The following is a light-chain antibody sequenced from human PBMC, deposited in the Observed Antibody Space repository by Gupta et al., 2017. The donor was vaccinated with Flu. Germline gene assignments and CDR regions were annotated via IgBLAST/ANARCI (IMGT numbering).Light chain of an antibody. CDR3: CSYAGTFTFV. V-gene: IGLV2-11*01. Sequence: VAISCTGTTSDVGNYDYVSWYQQHPGKAPKLMIYGVTERPSGVPDRFSGSKSGNTASLTISGLQAEDEAFYYCCSYAGTFTFVFGGGTRLTVL. J-gene: IGLJ2*01. CDR1: TSDVGNYDY. CDR2: GVT.